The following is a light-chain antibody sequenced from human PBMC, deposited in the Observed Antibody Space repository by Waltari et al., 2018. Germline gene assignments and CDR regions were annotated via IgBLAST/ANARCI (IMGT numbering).Light chain of an antibody. CDR3: QQYAYWWT. V-gene: IGKV3-20*01. CDR1: QAVGNNY. J-gene: IGKJ1*01. CDR2: DAS. Sequence: EIVLTQSPCTLSLSPGERATLSCRASQAVGNNYIAWYQQKPGQAPRRLIYDASHRATGIPDRFSGSGSGTEFTLTISRLEPEDFAVYYCQQYAYWWTFGQGTKVEIK.